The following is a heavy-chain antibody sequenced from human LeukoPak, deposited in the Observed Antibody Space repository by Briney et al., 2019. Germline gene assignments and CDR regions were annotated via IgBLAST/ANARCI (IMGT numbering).Heavy chain of an antibody. J-gene: IGHJ4*02. V-gene: IGHV1-69*13. CDR2: IIPIFGTA. D-gene: IGHD3-3*01. CDR3: ARGGFLEWLLYDRFDY. CDR1: GGTFSSYA. Sequence: SVKVSCKASGGTFSSYAISWVRQAPGQGLEWMGGIIPIFGTANYAQKFQGRVTITADESTSTAYMELSSLRSEDTAVYYCARGGFLEWLLYDRFDYWGQGTLVTVSS.